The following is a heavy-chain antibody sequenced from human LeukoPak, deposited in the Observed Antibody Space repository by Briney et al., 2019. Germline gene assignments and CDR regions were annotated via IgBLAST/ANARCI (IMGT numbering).Heavy chain of an antibody. CDR1: GGSISNYY. CDR2: INYSGNN. D-gene: IGHD3-9*01. V-gene: IGHV4-59*12. J-gene: IGHJ4*02. Sequence: SETLSLTCIVSGGSISNYYWSWIRQPQGKGLEWIAYINYSGNNNYNPSLKSRVTISIDTSKNHFSLRLSSVTAADTAVYYCARGDILTGYSYWGQGTLVTVSS. CDR3: ARGDILTGYSY.